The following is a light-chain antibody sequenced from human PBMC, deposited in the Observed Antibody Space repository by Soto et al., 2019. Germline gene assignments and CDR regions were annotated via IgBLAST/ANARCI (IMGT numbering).Light chain of an antibody. CDR2: DAS. CDR3: QQHNNWPLT. Sequence: EFVLTQSPATLSLSPGERATLSCRASQSVSSYLAWYKQKPGQAPRLLIYDASNRDTGIPARVSGSGAGTDVTLTISSLQTEDFAVYYCQQHNNWPLTFGEGTKVDI. V-gene: IGKV3-11*01. CDR1: QSVSSY. J-gene: IGKJ4*02.